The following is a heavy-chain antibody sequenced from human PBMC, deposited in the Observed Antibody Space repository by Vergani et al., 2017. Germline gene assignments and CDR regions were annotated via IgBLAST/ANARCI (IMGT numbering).Heavy chain of an antibody. CDR2: IYKSGSS. CDR1: GGSISDYY. J-gene: IGHJ3*02. CDR3: ARDREYSTGWYSAFDI. V-gene: IGHV4-59*01. D-gene: IGHD6-19*01. Sequence: QVQLQESGPGLVKSSETLSLTCTVSGGSISDYYWNWLRPPPGEGLEWIGYIYKSGSSTYNPSLKGRVTISGDTSKNQFSLKLTSVTSADTALYYCARDREYSTGWYSAFDIWGQGTMVTVSS.